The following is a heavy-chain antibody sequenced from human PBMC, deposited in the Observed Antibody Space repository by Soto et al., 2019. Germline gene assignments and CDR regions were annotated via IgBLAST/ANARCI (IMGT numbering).Heavy chain of an antibody. CDR2: IIPILDTT. CDR1: GGTSSSYA. Sequence: QVQVVQSGAEVKKPGSSVRVSCKASGGTSSSYAITWMRQAPGQGLEWMGGIIPILDTTDYAQKFQGRVTFTSDESTSTVYMELSSLTSEDSAVYYFPSGGTTVNRRFDFWGQGTLVTVSS. V-gene: IGHV1-69*01. D-gene: IGHD4-4*01. J-gene: IGHJ4*02. CDR3: PSGGTTVNRRFDF.